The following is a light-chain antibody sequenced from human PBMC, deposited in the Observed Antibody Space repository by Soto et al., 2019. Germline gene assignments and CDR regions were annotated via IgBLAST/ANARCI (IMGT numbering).Light chain of an antibody. CDR1: QYIDNK. Sequence: IVMTQSPATLSVSPGERATLSCRASQYIDNKLAWYQQRPGQAPRLLIYGASTRATGIAARFSGSGSKTEFTLTISGLQSEDFGVYYCQQYRSWRTFGQGTIVETK. J-gene: IGKJ1*01. CDR2: GAS. CDR3: QQYRSWRT. V-gene: IGKV3-15*01.